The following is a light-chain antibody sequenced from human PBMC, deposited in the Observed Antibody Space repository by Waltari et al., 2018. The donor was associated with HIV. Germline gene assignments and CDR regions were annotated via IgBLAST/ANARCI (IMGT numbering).Light chain of an antibody. CDR1: SLGGEP. J-gene: IGLJ3*02. V-gene: IGLV3-21*04. CDR3: HVWDSSRCRWV. CDR2: FNS. Sequence: SYDLTQPPSVSVAPGETAKITCVDDSLGGEPVYWDQKTPCQPPVLVISFNSGRPQGIPGRFSDSISGNTATLNIGGVGAGDEADYYCHVWDSSRCRWVFGGGTKLTVL.